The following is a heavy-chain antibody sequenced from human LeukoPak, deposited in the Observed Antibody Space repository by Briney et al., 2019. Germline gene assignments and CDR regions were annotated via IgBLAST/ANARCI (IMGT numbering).Heavy chain of an antibody. CDR3: ARLPPLKYMAHSKYYDSSGYYGASYYYYGMDV. CDR1: GYSFTSYW. D-gene: IGHD3-22*01. V-gene: IGHV5-51*01. Sequence: GESLKISCKGSGYSFTSYWIGWVRQMPGKGLEWMGIIYPGNSDTRYSPSFQGQVTISADKSISTAYLQWSSLRASDTAMYYCARLPPLKYMAHSKYYDSSGYYGASYYYYGMDVWGQGTTVTVSS. CDR2: IYPGNSDT. J-gene: IGHJ6*02.